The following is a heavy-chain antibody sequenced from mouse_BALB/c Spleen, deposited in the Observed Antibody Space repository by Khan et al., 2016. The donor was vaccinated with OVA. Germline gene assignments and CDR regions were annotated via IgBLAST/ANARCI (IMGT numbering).Heavy chain of an antibody. Sequence: QIQLVQSGPELKKPGETVKISCKASGYTFTNYGMNWVKQAPGKGLKWMGWINTYTGEPTYADDFKGRFAFSLETSASTAYLQINNLKNEDTATYFCARGELGGDAMDYWGQGISVTVSS. J-gene: IGHJ4*01. V-gene: IGHV9-3-1*01. CDR3: ARGELGGDAMDY. D-gene: IGHD4-1*01. CDR2: INTYTGEP. CDR1: GYTFTNYG.